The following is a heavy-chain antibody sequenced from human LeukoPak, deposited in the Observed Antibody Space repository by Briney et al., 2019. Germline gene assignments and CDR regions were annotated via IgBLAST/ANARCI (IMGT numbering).Heavy chain of an antibody. CDR1: GFTFSEYW. J-gene: IGHJ4*02. D-gene: IGHD3-9*01. V-gene: IGHV3-74*01. CDR2: INSDGRST. Sequence: PGGSLRLSCAASGFTFSEYWMHWVRQAPGKGLVWVSRINSDGRSTNYADSVKGRFTISRDNAKNTLYLQMNSLRAEDTAVYYCARDYDILTGYYLLDYWGQGTLVTVSS. CDR3: ARDYDILTGYYLLDY.